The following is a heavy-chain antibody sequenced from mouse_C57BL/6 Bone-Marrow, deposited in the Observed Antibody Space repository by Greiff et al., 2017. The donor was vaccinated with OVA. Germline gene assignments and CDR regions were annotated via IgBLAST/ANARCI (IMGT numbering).Heavy chain of an antibody. CDR2: ISSGGDYI. J-gene: IGHJ4*01. CDR1: GFTFSSYA. CDR3: TRDRGGSRNAMDY. V-gene: IGHV5-9-1*02. D-gene: IGHD1-1*01. Sequence: EVMLVESGEGLVKPGGSLKLSCAASGFTFSSYAMSWVRQTPETRLEWVAYISSGGDYIYYADTVKGRFTISRDNARNTLYLQMSSLKSEDTAMYYCTRDRGGSRNAMDYWGQGTSVTVSS.